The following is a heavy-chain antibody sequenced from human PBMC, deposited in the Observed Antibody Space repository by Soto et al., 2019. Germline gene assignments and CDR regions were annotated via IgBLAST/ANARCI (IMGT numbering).Heavy chain of an antibody. CDR2: LVPFFGKS. CDR3: ARDLGGAAPVDY. Sequence: QVQLAQSGAEVRKPGSSVKVSCKASGDTFIISAITWVRQAPGQGLEWVGGLVPFFGKSKYGPKFEGRVTFTADEYTRTAYMELSHLTSDATAVYYCARDLGGAAPVDYWGQGTLVTVSS. J-gene: IGHJ4*02. CDR1: GDTFIISA. V-gene: IGHV1-69*01. D-gene: IGHD6-6*01.